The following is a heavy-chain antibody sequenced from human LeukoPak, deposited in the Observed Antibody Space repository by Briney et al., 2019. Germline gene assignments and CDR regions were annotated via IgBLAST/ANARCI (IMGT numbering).Heavy chain of an antibody. CDR1: GGSISSYY. V-gene: IGHV4-59*01. D-gene: IGHD5-18*01. J-gene: IGHJ6*02. CDR2: IYYSGGT. CDR3: ARDRGRYSYGRYYGMDV. Sequence: SETLSLTCTVSGGSISSYYWSWIRQPPGKGLEWIGYIYYSGGTNYNPSLKSRVTISVDTSKNQFSLKLSSVTAADTAVYYCARDRGRYSYGRYYGMDVWGQGTTVTVSS.